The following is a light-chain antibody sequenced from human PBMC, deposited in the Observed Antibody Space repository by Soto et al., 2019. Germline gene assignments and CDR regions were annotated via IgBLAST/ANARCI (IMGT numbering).Light chain of an antibody. CDR2: STT. J-gene: IGLJ1*01. V-gene: IGLV8-61*01. Sequence: QTVVTQESSFSVSPGGTVTLTCGLISGSVSTAHNPNWYPQTPGQAPRTLIYSTTTRSSGVPDRFSGSILGNKAALTITGAQADDESDYYCALFMGNGISVFGTGTKVTVL. CDR3: ALFMGNGISV. CDR1: SGSVSTAHN.